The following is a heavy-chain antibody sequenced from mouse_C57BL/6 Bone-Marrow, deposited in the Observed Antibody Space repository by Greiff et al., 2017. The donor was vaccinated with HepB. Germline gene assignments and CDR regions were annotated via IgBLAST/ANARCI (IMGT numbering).Heavy chain of an antibody. J-gene: IGHJ4*01. D-gene: IGHD1-1*01. V-gene: IGHV5-6*01. CDR2: ISSGGSYT. CDR1: GFTFSSYG. CDR3: ARHGYPTTVVPYAMDY. Sequence: EVNVVESGGDLVKPGGSLKLSCAASGFTFSSYGMSWVRQTPDKRLEWVATISSGGSYTYYPDSVKGRFTISRDNAKNTLYLQMSSLKSEDTAMYYCARHGYPTTVVPYAMDYWGQGTSVTVSS.